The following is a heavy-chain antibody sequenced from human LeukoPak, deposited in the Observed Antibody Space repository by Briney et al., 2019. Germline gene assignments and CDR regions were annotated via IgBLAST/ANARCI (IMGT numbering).Heavy chain of an antibody. V-gene: IGHV3-33*01. Sequence: GGSLRLSCAASGFTFSSYGMHWVRQAPGKGLEWVAVIWYDGSNKYYADSVKGRFTISRDNSKNTLYLQMNSLRAEDTAVYYFTRDRAVAGPSHDAFDIWGQETMVTVSS. CDR1: GFTFSSYG. D-gene: IGHD6-19*01. CDR3: TRDRAVAGPSHDAFDI. J-gene: IGHJ3*02. CDR2: IWYDGSNK.